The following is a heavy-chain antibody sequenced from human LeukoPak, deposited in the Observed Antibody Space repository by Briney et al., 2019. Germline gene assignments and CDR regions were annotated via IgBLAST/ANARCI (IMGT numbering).Heavy chain of an antibody. CDR2: IHTSWTT. Sequence: SETHSLTCTVSGGSLSSYYWSFIRQPARKGLEWIGRIHTSWTTYYNPPLRSRVTTSVETSRNQFSLRLTSVTAADTAVYYCARGDYYDGGGRNWFDPWGQGTLVTVSS. J-gene: IGHJ5*02. CDR3: ARGDYYDGGGRNWFDP. V-gene: IGHV4-4*07. D-gene: IGHD3-16*01. CDR1: GGSLSSYY.